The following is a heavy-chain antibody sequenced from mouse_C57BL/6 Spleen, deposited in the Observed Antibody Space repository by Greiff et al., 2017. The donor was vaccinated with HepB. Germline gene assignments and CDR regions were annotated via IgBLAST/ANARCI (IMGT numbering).Heavy chain of an antibody. CDR2: IWRGGST. J-gene: IGHJ4*01. Sequence: VMLVESGPGLVQPSQILSITCTVSGFSLTSYGVHWVRQSPGKGLEWLGVIWRGGSTDYNAAFMSRLSITKDNSKSQVFFKMNSLQADDTAIYYCAKSDWGAMDYWGQGTSVTVSS. CDR3: AKSDWGAMDY. V-gene: IGHV2-5*01. CDR1: GFSLTSYG. D-gene: IGHD4-1*01.